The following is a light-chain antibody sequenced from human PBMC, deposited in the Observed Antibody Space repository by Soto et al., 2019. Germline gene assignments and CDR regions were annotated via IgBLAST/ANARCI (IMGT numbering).Light chain of an antibody. CDR3: QQYGRSPFT. Sequence: VLTQSPLALSLSPGESATLSCRASQRITSNFLAWFQQKAGLAPRLLIYGASTRASGVPDRFSGGGSGTDFVLTISRLEPEDFAVYYCQQYGRSPFTFGQGTKLQIK. J-gene: IGKJ2*01. CDR1: QRITSNF. CDR2: GAS. V-gene: IGKV3-20*01.